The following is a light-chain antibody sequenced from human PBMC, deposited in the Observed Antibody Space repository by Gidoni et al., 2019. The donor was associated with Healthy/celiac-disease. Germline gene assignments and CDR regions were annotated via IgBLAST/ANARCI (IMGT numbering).Light chain of an antibody. J-gene: IGKJ4*01. Sequence: DIQMTQSPSSLSASVGDRVTITCQASQDISNYLNWYQQKPGKAPKLLIYDASNLETGVPSRFSGSGSVTDFTFTISSLQPEYIATYYCQQYDNLPLTFGGGTKVEIK. CDR1: QDISNY. V-gene: IGKV1-33*01. CDR2: DAS. CDR3: QQYDNLPLT.